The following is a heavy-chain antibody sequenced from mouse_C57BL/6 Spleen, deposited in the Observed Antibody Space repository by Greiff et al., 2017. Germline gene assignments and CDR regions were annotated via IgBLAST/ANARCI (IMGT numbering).Heavy chain of an antibody. CDR1: GYTFTSYW. Sequence: VQLQQPGAELVKPGASVKLSCKASGYTFTSYWMHWVKQRPGQGLEWIGMIHPNSGSTNYNEKFKSKATLTVDKSSSTAYMQLSSLTSEDSAVYYCARNGYSNLYAMDYWGQGTSVTVSS. J-gene: IGHJ4*01. V-gene: IGHV1-64*01. D-gene: IGHD2-5*01. CDR3: ARNGYSNLYAMDY. CDR2: IHPNSGST.